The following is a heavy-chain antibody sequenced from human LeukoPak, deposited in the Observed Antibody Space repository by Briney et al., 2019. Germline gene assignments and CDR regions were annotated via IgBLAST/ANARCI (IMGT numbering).Heavy chain of an antibody. J-gene: IGHJ6*02. Sequence: PGGSLRLSCAASGFTFSGYAMSWVRQAPGKGLQWVSTISGSGGSRYYADSVKGRFTISRDNSKNTLYLQMNSLRAEDTAVYYCATGEPYYYYGMDVWGQGTTVTVSS. V-gene: IGHV3-23*01. CDR2: ISGSGGSR. CDR3: ATGEPYYYYGMDV. CDR1: GFTFSGYA.